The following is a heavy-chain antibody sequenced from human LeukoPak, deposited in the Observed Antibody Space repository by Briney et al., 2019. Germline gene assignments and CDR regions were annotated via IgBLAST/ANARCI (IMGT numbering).Heavy chain of an antibody. CDR2: TDDRGTL. D-gene: IGHD5-18*01. Sequence: PSETLSLTCTMSGGSISRDSWSWFRQPPGKGLELIGYTDDRGTLIYNPSLNSRASFSVDTSKNQFSLTLRSVTVADTAVYFCARKIQLWSYWHFDLWGRGTLVTVTS. CDR3: ARKIQLWSYWHFDL. CDR1: GGSISRDS. V-gene: IGHV4-59*08. J-gene: IGHJ2*01.